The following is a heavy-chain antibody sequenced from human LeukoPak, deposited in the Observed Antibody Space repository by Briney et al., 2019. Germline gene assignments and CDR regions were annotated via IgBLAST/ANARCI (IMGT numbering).Heavy chain of an antibody. CDR2: IGTAGEI. D-gene: IGHD6-13*01. V-gene: IGHV3-13*01. Sequence: GGSLRLSCAASGFTSSRYDIHWVSHATGKGLEWVSGIGTAGEIYYPGSVKGRFTISRENAKNSLYLQMNSLRAGDTAVYYCARAAYSSTWYSRYFDLWGRGTLVTVSS. CDR3: ARAAYSSTWYSRYFDL. CDR1: GFTSSRYD. J-gene: IGHJ2*01.